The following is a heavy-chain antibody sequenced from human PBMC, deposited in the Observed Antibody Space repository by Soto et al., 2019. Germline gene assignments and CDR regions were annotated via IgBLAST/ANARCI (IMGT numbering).Heavy chain of an antibody. V-gene: IGHV4-30-4*01. D-gene: IGHD4-17*01. Sequence: SETLSLTCTVSGGSISSGDYYWSWIRQPPGKGLEWIGYIYYSGSTYYNPSLKSRVTISVDTSKNQFSLKLSSVTAADTAVYYCARHSDYGDYEYWGQGTLVTVSS. J-gene: IGHJ4*02. CDR1: GGSISSGDYY. CDR2: IYYSGST. CDR3: ARHSDYGDYEY.